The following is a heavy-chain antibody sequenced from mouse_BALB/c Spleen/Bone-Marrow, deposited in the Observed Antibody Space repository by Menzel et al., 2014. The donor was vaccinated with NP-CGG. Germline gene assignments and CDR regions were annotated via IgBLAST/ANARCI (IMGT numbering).Heavy chain of an antibody. J-gene: IGHJ3*01. V-gene: IGHV2-9*02. Sequence: QVQLKQSGPGLVAPSQSLSITCTVSGFSLTSYGVHWVRQPPGKGLEWLGVIWAGGSTNYNSALMSRLSISKDNSKSQVFLKMNSLQTDDTDMYYCAREGGYYYGSRVAWFAYWGQGTLVTVSA. D-gene: IGHD1-1*01. CDR3: AREGGYYYGSRVAWFAY. CDR1: GFSLTSYG. CDR2: IWAGGST.